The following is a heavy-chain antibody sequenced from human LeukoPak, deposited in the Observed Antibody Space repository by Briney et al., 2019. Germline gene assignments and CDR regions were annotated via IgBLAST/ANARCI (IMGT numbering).Heavy chain of an antibody. CDR2: ISNDGGGT. CDR1: GFIFNNYG. V-gene: IGHV3-23*01. J-gene: IGHJ5*02. D-gene: IGHD3-22*01. CDR3: AKGGSGYFADL. Sequence: GGSLRLSCAASGFIFNNYGLIWVRQAPGKGLQWVSAISNDGGGTTYADFVKGRFTISRDNSKNTLFLQMSSLRAEDTALYYCAKGGSGYFADLWGQGTLVTISS.